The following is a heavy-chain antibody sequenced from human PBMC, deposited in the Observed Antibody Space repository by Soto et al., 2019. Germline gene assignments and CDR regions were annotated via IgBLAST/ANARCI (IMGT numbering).Heavy chain of an antibody. Sequence: SSEPLSLPGTVSGGSISGSSYYWGCIRQPPGKGREWIGSIYYSGSTYYNPSLKSRVTISVDTSKNQFPLKLSSVTAADTAVYYCARHGIVGATRYYYYGMDVWGQGTTVTVSS. CDR1: GGSISGSSYY. V-gene: IGHV4-39*01. CDR2: IYYSGST. D-gene: IGHD1-26*01. J-gene: IGHJ6*02. CDR3: ARHGIVGATRYYYYGMDV.